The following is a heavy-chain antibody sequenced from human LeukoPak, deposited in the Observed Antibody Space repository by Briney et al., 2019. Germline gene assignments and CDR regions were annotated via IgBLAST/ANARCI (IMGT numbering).Heavy chain of an antibody. J-gene: IGHJ4*02. CDR3: ARDLNYYGSGSYYNGDY. CDR2: ISYDGSNK. V-gene: IGHV3-30-3*01. CDR1: GFTFSSYA. D-gene: IGHD3-10*01. Sequence: GGSLSLSCAASGFTFSSYAMSWVRQAPGKGLEWVAVISYDGSNKYYADSVKGRFTISRDNFKNTLYLQMNSLRAEDTAVYYCARDLNYYGSGSYYNGDYWGQGTLVTVSS.